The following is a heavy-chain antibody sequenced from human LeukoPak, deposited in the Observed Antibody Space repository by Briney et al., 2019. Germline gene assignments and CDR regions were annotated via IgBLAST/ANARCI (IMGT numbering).Heavy chain of an antibody. Sequence: SETLSLTCTVSGGSISSGDYYWSWIRQPPGKGLEWIGYIYYSGSTYYNPSLKSRVTISVDTSKNQSSLKLSSVTAADTAVYYCARGSCSSTSCYTWWFDPWGQGTLVTVSS. CDR1: GGSISSGDYY. J-gene: IGHJ5*02. CDR3: ARGSCSSTSCYTWWFDP. V-gene: IGHV4-30-4*08. CDR2: IYYSGST. D-gene: IGHD2-2*02.